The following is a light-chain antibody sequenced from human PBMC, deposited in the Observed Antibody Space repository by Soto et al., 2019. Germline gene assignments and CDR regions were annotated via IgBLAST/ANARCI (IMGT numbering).Light chain of an antibody. V-gene: IGKV3-20*01. CDR3: QQYGSSPT. CDR2: GAS. J-gene: IGKJ5*01. Sequence: GLTQSPCTVSLSPGERATLSCRASQSVSSSYLAWYQQKPGQAPRLHIYGASSRATGIPDRFSGSGSGTDFTLTISRLEPEDFAVYYCQQYGSSPTFGQGTRLEIK. CDR1: QSVSSSY.